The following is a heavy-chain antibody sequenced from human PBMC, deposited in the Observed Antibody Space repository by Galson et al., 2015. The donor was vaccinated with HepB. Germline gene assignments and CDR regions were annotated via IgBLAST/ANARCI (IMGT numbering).Heavy chain of an antibody. V-gene: IGHV3-64D*06. CDR3: SIWFGELSGYGMDV. J-gene: IGHJ6*02. Sequence: SLRLSCAASGFTFSSYAMHWVRQAPGKGLEYVSAISSNGGSTYYADSVKGRFTISRDNSKNTLYLQMSSLRAEDTAVYYCSIWFGELSGYGMDVWGQGTTVTVSS. D-gene: IGHD3-10*01. CDR2: ISSNGGST. CDR1: GFTFSSYA.